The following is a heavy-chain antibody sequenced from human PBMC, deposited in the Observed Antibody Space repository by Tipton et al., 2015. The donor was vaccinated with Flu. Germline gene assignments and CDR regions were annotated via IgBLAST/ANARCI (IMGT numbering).Heavy chain of an antibody. CDR1: GGSVSSGSYY. CDR3: ARWGEHINYDGPQSDVYYFDY. D-gene: IGHD3-22*01. CDR2: IYYSGST. V-gene: IGHV4-61*01. Sequence: TLSLTCTVSGGSVSSGSYYWSWIRQPPGKGLEWIGYIYYSGSTNYNPSLKSRVTISVDTSKNQFSLKLSSVTAADTAVYYCARWGEHINYDGPQSDVYYFDYWGQGTLVTVSS. J-gene: IGHJ4*02.